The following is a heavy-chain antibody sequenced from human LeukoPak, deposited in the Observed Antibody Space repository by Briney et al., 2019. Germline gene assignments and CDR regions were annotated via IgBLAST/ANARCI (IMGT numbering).Heavy chain of an antibody. CDR1: GFTFSSYA. V-gene: IGHV3-23*01. J-gene: IGHJ6*02. D-gene: IGHD2-15*01. Sequence: GGSLRLSCAASGFTFSSYAMSWVRQAPGKGLEWVSAISGSGGSTYYADSVKGRFTISRDNSKNTLYLQMNSLRAEDTAVYYCTTDIVVVVAAPENYYYGMDVWGQGTTVTVSS. CDR2: ISGSGGST. CDR3: TTDIVVVVAAPENYYYGMDV.